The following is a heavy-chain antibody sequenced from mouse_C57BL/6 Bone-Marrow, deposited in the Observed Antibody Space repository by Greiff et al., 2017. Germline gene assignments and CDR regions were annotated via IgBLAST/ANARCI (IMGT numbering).Heavy chain of an antibody. V-gene: IGHV1-72*01. D-gene: IGHD1-1*01. J-gene: IGHJ1*03. CDR2: IDPNSGGT. CDR3: ASIYYYGSSYFYWYFDV. CDR1: GYTFTSYW. Sequence: VQLQQPGAELVKPGASVKLSCKASGYTFTSYWMHWVKQRPGRGLEWIGRIDPNSGGTKYNEKFKSKATLTVDKPSSTAYMQLSSLTSEDSAVYYCASIYYYGSSYFYWYFDVWGTGTTVTVSS.